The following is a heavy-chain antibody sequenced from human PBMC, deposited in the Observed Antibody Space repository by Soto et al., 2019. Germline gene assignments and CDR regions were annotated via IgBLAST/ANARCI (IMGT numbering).Heavy chain of an antibody. D-gene: IGHD6-19*01. J-gene: IGHJ4*02. CDR2: ISYDGSNK. CDR3: AKDWGSGWYWD. Sequence: GGSLRLSCAASGFTFSSYGMHWVRQAPGKGLEWVAVISYDGSNKYYADSMKGRFTISRDNSKNTLYLQMNSLRAEDTAVYYCAKDWGSGWYWDWGQGTLVTVSS. V-gene: IGHV3-30*18. CDR1: GFTFSSYG.